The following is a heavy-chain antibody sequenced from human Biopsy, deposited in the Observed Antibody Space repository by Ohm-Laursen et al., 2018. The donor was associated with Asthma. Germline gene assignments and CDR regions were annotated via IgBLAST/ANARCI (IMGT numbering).Heavy chain of an antibody. CDR2: IPKNGIG. D-gene: IGHD6-13*01. V-gene: IGHV4-39*01. Sequence: TLSLTCTVSNGSISSNFYYWGWIRQPPGKGLEWVGSIPKNGIGYYKSSLKSRLTISVDTSKNQFSLKVTSVNAADTAVYYCARQKLAAAEGPFDLWGQGTMVTVSS. J-gene: IGHJ3*01. CDR3: ARQKLAAAEGPFDL. CDR1: NGSISSNFYY.